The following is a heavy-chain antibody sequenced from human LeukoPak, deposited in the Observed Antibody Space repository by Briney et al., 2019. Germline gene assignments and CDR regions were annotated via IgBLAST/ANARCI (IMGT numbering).Heavy chain of an antibody. CDR3: ARGGGYSGSYEFDY. CDR1: GLTFSSYA. CDR2: ISSSGSTI. D-gene: IGHD1-26*01. J-gene: IGHJ4*02. V-gene: IGHV3-48*03. Sequence: GGSLRLSCAASGLTFSSYAMNWVRQAPGKGLEWVSYISSSGSTIYYADSVKGRFTISRDNAKNSLYLQMNSLRAEDTAVYYCARGGGYSGSYEFDYWGQGTLVTVSS.